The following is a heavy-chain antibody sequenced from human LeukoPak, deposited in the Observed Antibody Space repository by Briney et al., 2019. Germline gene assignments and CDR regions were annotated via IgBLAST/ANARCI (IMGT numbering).Heavy chain of an antibody. CDR3: ARSGYGLISAFDI. V-gene: IGHV1-2*02. D-gene: IGHD3-22*01. J-gene: IGHJ3*02. CDR1: GYTFTGYY. CDR2: INPNSGGT. Sequence: GASVKVSCKASGYTFTGYYMHWVRQAPGQGLEWMGWINPNSGGTNYAQKFQGRVTMTRDTSISTAYMELSRLRSDDTAMYYCARSGYGLISAFDIWGQGTMVTVSS.